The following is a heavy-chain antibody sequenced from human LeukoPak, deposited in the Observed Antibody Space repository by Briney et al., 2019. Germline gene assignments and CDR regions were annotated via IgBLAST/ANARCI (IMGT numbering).Heavy chain of an antibody. Sequence: GASVKVSCKTSGYTFTGSYLHGVRQVPGQGLEWMGWTKPSTGGTKSAQQFEGRVTMTTDTSNTTRYLELRSLRRDDTDTHYCARGGAFCSITTCHEFDHWGQGTLVIVSS. D-gene: IGHD2-2*01. J-gene: IGHJ4*02. CDR1: GYTFTGSY. CDR3: ARGGAFCSITTCHEFDH. V-gene: IGHV1-2*02. CDR2: TKPSTGGT.